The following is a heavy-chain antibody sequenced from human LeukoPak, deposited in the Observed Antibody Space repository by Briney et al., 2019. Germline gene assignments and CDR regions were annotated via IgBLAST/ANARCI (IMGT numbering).Heavy chain of an antibody. Sequence: PGGSLRLSCAAPGFTFSNNYMTWVRQAPGRGLEWVSVIYSGGSTYYADSVKGRFTISRDNSKNTLHLQMNSLRAEDTAVYYCAREAPGGNYFDYWGQGTLVTVSS. V-gene: IGHV3-53*01. J-gene: IGHJ4*02. CDR2: IYSGGST. CDR1: GFTFSNNY. D-gene: IGHD4-23*01. CDR3: AREAPGGNYFDY.